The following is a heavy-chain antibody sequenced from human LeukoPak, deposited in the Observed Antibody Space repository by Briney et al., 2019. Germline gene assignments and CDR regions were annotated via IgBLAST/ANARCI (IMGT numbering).Heavy chain of an antibody. J-gene: IGHJ6*02. CDR3: ARHDPVGHFLRGMDV. CDR1: GGSISGYF. D-gene: IGHD2/OR15-2a*01. V-gene: IGHV4-59*08. Sequence: SETLSLTCAVSGGSISGYFWSWSRQPPGKGLEWIGYIYYTGSTIYNPSLRSRVTMSVDVSKNQLSLDLTSVTAADTAVYYCARHDPVGHFLRGMDVWGQGTTVNVSS. CDR2: IYYTGST.